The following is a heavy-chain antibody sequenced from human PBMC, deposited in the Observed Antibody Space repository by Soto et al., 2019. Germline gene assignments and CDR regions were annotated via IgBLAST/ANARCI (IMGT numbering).Heavy chain of an antibody. CDR3: ARGSFRSSGWYQGFDP. J-gene: IGHJ5*02. V-gene: IGHV3-11*01. CDR1: GFTFSDYY. Sequence: GGSLRLSCAASGFTFSDYYMSWIRQAPGKGLEWVSYISSSGSTIYYADSVKGRFTISRDNAKNSLYLQMNSLRAEDTAVYYCARGSFRSSGWYQGFDPWGQGTLVTVSS. D-gene: IGHD6-19*01. CDR2: ISSSGSTI.